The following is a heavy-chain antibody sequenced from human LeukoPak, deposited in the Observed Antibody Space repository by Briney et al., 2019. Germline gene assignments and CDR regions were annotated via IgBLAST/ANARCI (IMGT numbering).Heavy chain of an antibody. CDR1: GFTFSSYE. Sequence: TGGSLRLSCAASGFTFSSYEMNWVRQAPGKGLEWVSYISSSGSTIYYADSVKGRFTISRDNAKNSLYLQMNSLRAEDTAVYYCALTTVTPDDYWGQGTLVTVSS. V-gene: IGHV3-48*03. D-gene: IGHD4-17*01. CDR2: ISSSGSTI. CDR3: ALTTVTPDDY. J-gene: IGHJ4*02.